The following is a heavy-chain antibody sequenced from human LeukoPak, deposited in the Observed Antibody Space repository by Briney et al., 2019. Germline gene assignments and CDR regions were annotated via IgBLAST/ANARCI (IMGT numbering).Heavy chain of an antibody. CDR2: IYYSGST. Sequence: ASETLSLTCTVSGGSSSSGDYYWSSIRQPPGKGLEWIGYIYYSGSTYYNPSLKSRVTISVDTSKNQFSLKLSSVTAADTAVYYCARAPYVGYYDFCSGYPLDYWGQGTLVTVSS. J-gene: IGHJ4*02. V-gene: IGHV4-30-4*08. CDR3: ARAPYVGYYDFCSGYPLDY. D-gene: IGHD3-3*01. CDR1: GGSSSSGDYY.